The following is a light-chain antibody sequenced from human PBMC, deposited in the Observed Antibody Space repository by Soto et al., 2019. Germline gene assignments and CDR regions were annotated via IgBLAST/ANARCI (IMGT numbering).Light chain of an antibody. V-gene: IGKV1-27*01. CDR3: QRYYSAPLT. J-gene: IGKJ4*01. Sequence: DIQMTQSPSSLSASVGDRVIITCRASQGIDNYLAWCQQTPGKVPKLLIYAASTLQSGVSSRFSGSGSGTDFTLTISNLQPEDVATYYCQRYYSAPLTFGGGTKV. CDR1: QGIDNY. CDR2: AAS.